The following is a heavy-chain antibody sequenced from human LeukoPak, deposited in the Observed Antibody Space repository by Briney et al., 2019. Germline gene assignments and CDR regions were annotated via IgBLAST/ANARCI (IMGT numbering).Heavy chain of an antibody. Sequence: SETLSLTCTVSGGSISSYYWNWIRQPPGKGLEWIGYIYYSGTTNYNPSLKSRVTISLDTSKNQFSLKLNSVTAADMAVYYCARPHYDFWSGYYYWGQGTLVTVSS. V-gene: IGHV4-59*01. CDR1: GGSISSYY. CDR3: ARPHYDFWSGYYY. J-gene: IGHJ4*02. CDR2: IYYSGTT. D-gene: IGHD3-3*01.